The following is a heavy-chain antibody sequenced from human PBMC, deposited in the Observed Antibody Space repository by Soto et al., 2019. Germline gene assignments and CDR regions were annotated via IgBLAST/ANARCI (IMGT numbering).Heavy chain of an antibody. CDR3: ARRALVPAQKYYFDY. CDR1: GGSINSNNYY. V-gene: IGHV4-39*01. D-gene: IGHD2-2*01. Sequence: SETLSLTCTVSGGSINSNNYYWGWIRQPPGKGLEWIGSIYYSGNTYYNPSLKSRVTISVDTSKSQFSLKLNSVTAADTAVYYCARRALVPAQKYYFDYWGQGTLVTVSS. J-gene: IGHJ4*02. CDR2: IYYSGNT.